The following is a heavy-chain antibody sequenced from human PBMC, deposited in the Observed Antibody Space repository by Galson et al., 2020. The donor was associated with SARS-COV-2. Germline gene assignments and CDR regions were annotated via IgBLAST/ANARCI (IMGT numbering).Heavy chain of an antibody. CDR2: IYTRGST. V-gene: IGHV4-61*02. CDR3: ARDRVACSSTSCYSYYYYYGMDV. Sequence: SDTLSLTCTVSGGSISSAGYSWTWIRQPAGKGLEWIGRIYTRGSTNYNPSLTSRVTISLDTSKNQFSLKLSSVTAADTAVYYCARDRVACSSTSCYSYYYYYGMDVWGQGTTVTVSS. CDR1: GGSISSAGYS. D-gene: IGHD2-2*01. J-gene: IGHJ6*02.